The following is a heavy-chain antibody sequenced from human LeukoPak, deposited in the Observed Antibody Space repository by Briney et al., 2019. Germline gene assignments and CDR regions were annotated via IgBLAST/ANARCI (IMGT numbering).Heavy chain of an antibody. V-gene: IGHV3-30*03. J-gene: IGHJ3*02. D-gene: IGHD6-13*01. CDR1: GFTFSSYG. Sequence: GGSLRLSCTASGFTFSSYGMHWVRQAPGKGLEWVAVISYDGSNKYYADSVKGRFTISRDNSKNTLYLQMNSLRAEDTAVYYCAREEARSIAAAGTTYAFDIWGQGTMVTVSS. CDR2: ISYDGSNK. CDR3: AREEARSIAAAGTTYAFDI.